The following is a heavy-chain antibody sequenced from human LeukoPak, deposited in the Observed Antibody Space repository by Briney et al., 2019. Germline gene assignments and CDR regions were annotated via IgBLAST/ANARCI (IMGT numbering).Heavy chain of an antibody. CDR3: ATLIGNFDY. CDR1: GGSIGSYY. V-gene: IGHV4-59*01. Sequence: SETLSLTCTVSGGSIGSYYWSWIRQPPGEGLEWIGYIYYDGSANYNPSLKSRLTISIDTSKSLFSLNLSSVTAADTAVYYCATLIGNFDYWGRGTLVTVSS. D-gene: IGHD3-22*01. J-gene: IGHJ4*02. CDR2: IYYDGSA.